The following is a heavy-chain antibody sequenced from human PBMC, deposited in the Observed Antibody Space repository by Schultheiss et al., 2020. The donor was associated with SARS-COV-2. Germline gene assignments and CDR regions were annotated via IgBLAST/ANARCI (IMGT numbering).Heavy chain of an antibody. J-gene: IGHJ4*02. CDR3: AKDPGSLAAAGTGRSRIQLWLYYFDY. D-gene: IGHD5-18*01. V-gene: IGHV3-48*01. Sequence: GGSLRLSCAASGFTFSSYSMNWVRQAPGKGLEWVSYISSSSSTIYYADSVKGRFTISRDNAKNSLYLQMNSLRAEDTAVYYCAKDPGSLAAAGTGRSRIQLWLYYFDYWGQGTLVTVSS. CDR2: ISSSSSTI. CDR1: GFTFSSYS.